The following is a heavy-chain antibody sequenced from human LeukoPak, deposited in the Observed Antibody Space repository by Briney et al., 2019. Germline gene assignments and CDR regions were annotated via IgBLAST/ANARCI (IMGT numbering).Heavy chain of an antibody. CDR3: ARDLRGVHWFDP. J-gene: IGHJ5*02. V-gene: IGHV3-23*01. CDR2: ISGSGGST. Sequence: PGGSLRLSCAASGFTFSSYAMSWVRQAPGKGLEWVSAISGSGGSTYYADSVKGRFTISRDNSKNTLYLQMNSLRAEDTAVYYCARDLRGVHWFDPWGQGTLVTVSS. D-gene: IGHD2-8*01. CDR1: GFTFSSYA.